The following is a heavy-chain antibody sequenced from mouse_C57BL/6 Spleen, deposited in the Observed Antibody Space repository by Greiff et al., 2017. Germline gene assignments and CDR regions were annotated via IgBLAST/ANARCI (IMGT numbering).Heavy chain of an antibody. V-gene: IGHV1-15*01. CDR1: GYTFTDYE. D-gene: IGHD1-1*01. J-gene: IGHJ2*01. CDR3: TRERTTVVAKDFDY. Sequence: QVQLQQSGAELVRPGASVTLSCKASGYTFTDYEMHWVKQTPVHGLEWIGAIDPETGGTAYNQKFKGKAILTADKSSSTAYMELRSLTSEDSAVYCGTRERTTVVAKDFDYWGQGTTLTVSS. CDR2: IDPETGGT.